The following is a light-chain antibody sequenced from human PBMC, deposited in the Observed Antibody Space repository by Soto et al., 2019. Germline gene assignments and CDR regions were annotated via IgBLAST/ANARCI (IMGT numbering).Light chain of an antibody. CDR1: TSNIGNNA. J-gene: IGLJ7*01. CDR3: AAWDDSLNAAV. CDR2: YDD. V-gene: IGLV1-36*01. Sequence: QSVLTQPPSVSEATRQRVTISCSGSTSNIGNNAVSWYQQVPGKAPKLLIYYDDLLPSGVSDRFSGSKSGTSASLAISGLQSEDEADYYCAAWDDSLNAAVFGGGTQLTVL.